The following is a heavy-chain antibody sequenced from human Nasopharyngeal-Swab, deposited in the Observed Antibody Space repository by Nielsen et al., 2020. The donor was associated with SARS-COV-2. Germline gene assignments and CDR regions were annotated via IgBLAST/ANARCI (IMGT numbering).Heavy chain of an antibody. V-gene: IGHV3-21*01. CDR3: ARTILSSSPEEGFDY. D-gene: IGHD6-6*01. Sequence: VRQAPGKGPERVSSISSSSSYIYYADSVKGRFTISSDNAKNSLYLQMNSLRAEDTAVYYCARTILSSSPEEGFDYWGQGTLVTVSS. CDR2: ISSSSSYI. J-gene: IGHJ4*02.